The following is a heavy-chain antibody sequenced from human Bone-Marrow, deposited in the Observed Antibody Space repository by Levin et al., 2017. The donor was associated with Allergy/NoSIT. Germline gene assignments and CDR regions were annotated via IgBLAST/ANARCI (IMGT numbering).Heavy chain of an antibody. D-gene: IGHD3-3*01. V-gene: IGHV1-69*13. CDR2: IIPMFGAP. J-gene: IGHJ6*02. CDR3: ARDQYDDDYYYYGLDV. Sequence: SVKVSCEASGGSFNRNAFSWVRQAPGQGLEWMGQIIPMFGAPTYAPQFKGRLTIAADESTSPVYLQLERLRSDDTALYYCARDQYDDDYYYYGLDVWGQGTTVTVSS. CDR1: GGSFNRNA.